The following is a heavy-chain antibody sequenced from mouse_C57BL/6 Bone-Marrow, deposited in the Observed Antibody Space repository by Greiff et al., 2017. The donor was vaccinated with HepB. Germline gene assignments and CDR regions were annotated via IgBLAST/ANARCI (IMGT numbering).Heavy chain of an antibody. D-gene: IGHD2-4*01. CDR1: GYTFTDYY. CDR2: INPNNGGT. CDR3: ARWGLPLMDY. J-gene: IGHJ4*01. Sequence: EVQLQQSGPELVKPGASVKISCKASGYTFTDYYMNWVKQSHGKSLEWIGDINPNNGGTSYNQKFKGKATLTVDKSSSTAYMELRSLTSEDSAVYYCARWGLPLMDYWGQGTSVTVSS. V-gene: IGHV1-26*01.